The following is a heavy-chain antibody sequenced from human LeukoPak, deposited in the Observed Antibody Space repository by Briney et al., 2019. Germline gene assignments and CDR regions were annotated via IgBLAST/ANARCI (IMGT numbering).Heavy chain of an antibody. CDR3: ARPAKPYYYDTSGYYLDY. Sequence: GGSLRLSCAASGFTLSSYWMNRVRQAPGKGRMWVSRINSDGSSTSYADSVKGRFTMSRDNAKNTLYLQMNSLRAEDTAVYYCARPAKPYYYDTSGYYLDYWGQGTLVTVSS. J-gene: IGHJ4*02. V-gene: IGHV3-74*01. CDR1: GFTLSSYW. CDR2: INSDGSST. D-gene: IGHD3-22*01.